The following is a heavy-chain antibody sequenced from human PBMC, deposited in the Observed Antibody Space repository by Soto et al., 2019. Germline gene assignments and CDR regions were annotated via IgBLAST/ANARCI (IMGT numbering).Heavy chain of an antibody. CDR1: GGSFSGYY. CDR3: AREQTTYYDFWSGYRPATRNNWFDP. Sequence: SETLSLTCAVYGGSFSGYYWSWIRQPPGKGLEWIGEINHSGSTNYNPSLKSRVTISVDTSKNQFSLKLSSVTAADTAAYYCAREQTTYYDFWSGYRPATRNNWFDPWGQGTLVTVSS. D-gene: IGHD3-3*01. CDR2: INHSGST. J-gene: IGHJ5*02. V-gene: IGHV4-34*01.